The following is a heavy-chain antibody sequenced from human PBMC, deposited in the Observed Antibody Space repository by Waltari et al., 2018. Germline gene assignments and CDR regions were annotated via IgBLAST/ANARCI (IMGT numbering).Heavy chain of an antibody. CDR1: GGSFSGYY. CDR3: ARVMKAIFGVVTDY. V-gene: IGHV4-34*01. D-gene: IGHD3-3*01. Sequence: QVQLQQWGAGLLKPSETLSLTCAVYGGSFSGYYWSWIRQPQGKGLEWIGEINHSGSTNYNPSLKIRVTISVDTSKNQFSLKLSSVTAADTAVYYCARVMKAIFGVVTDYWGQGTLVTVSS. J-gene: IGHJ4*02. CDR2: INHSGST.